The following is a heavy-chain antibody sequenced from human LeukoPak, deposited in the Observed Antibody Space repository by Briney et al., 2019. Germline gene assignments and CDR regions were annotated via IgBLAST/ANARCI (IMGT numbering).Heavy chain of an antibody. CDR1: GFTFSNFA. D-gene: IGHD6-19*01. J-gene: IGHJ4*02. V-gene: IGHV3-30*09. Sequence: PGRSLRPSCAASGFTFSNFAMNWVRQAPGKGLEWVAFISYDGSIKSYADSVKGRFAVSRDNSKNTLYLQMNSLRPEDTAFYYCAKSYDNGWYVCDYWGQGTLVTVSS. CDR3: AKSYDNGWYVCDY. CDR2: ISYDGSIK.